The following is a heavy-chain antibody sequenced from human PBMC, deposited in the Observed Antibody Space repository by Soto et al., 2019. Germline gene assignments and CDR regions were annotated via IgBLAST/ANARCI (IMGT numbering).Heavy chain of an antibody. CDR2: IYYTGAT. CDR1: GASVTNDRYY. D-gene: IGHD4-17*01. V-gene: IGHV4-30-4*01. Sequence: SETLSLTCNVSGASVTNDRYYWSWIRQPPGKGLEWIGYIYYTGATHYNPSVKSRVSILLDTSKDQFSLKLTSVTVADTAIYYCATILHSYGTNWVDSWGQGTLVTVSS. J-gene: IGHJ5*01. CDR3: ATILHSYGTNWVDS.